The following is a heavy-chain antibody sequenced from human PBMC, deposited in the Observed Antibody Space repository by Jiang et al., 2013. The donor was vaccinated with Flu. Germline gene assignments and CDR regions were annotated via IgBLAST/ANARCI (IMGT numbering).Heavy chain of an antibody. CDR2: INPNSGGT. Sequence: EVKKPGASVKVSCKASGYTFTGYYMHWVRQAPGQGLEWMGWINPNSGGTNYAQKFQGRVTMTRDTSISTAYMELSRLRSDDTAVYYCAREWELPDYYYYGMDVWGQGTTVTVSS. V-gene: IGHV1-2*02. CDR1: GYTFTGYY. CDR3: AREWELPDYYYYGMDV. D-gene: IGHD1-26*01. J-gene: IGHJ6*02.